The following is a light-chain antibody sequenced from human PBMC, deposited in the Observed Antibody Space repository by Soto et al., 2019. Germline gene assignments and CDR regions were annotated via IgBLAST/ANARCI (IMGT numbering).Light chain of an antibody. V-gene: IGKV3-11*01. J-gene: IGKJ1*01. CDR1: QSVSNF. CDR3: QQRSNWPWT. CDR2: DAS. Sequence: EIVLTQSPATLSLSPGERATLPCRASQSVSNFLAWYQQKPGQAPRLLISDASNRATGIPGRFSGSGSGTDFSLTSSILEPEDFAVYYCQQRSNWPWTFGQGTKVEIK.